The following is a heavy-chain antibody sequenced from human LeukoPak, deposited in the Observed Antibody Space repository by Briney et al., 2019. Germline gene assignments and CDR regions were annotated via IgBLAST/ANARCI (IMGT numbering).Heavy chain of an antibody. CDR2: IYHSGST. CDR3: ARVYGHSSSSVGAFDI. CDR1: GGSISSGGYY. J-gene: IGHJ3*02. Sequence: PSETLSLTCTVSGGSISSGGYYWSWIRQPPGKGLEWIGYIYHSGSTYYNPSLKSRVTISVDRSKNQFSLKLSSVTAADTAVYYCARVYGHSSSSVGAFDIWGQGTMVTVSS. V-gene: IGHV4-30-2*01. D-gene: IGHD6-6*01.